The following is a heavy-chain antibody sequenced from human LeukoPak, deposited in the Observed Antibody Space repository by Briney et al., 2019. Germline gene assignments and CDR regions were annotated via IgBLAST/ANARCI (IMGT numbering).Heavy chain of an antibody. Sequence: SETLSLTCTVSGGSISSSSYYWGWIRQPPGKGLEWIGYIYYSGSTNYNPSLESRVTISVDTSKNQFSLKLSSVTAADTAVYYCARQNGGTWNYYYYMDVWGKGTTVTVSS. CDR3: ARQNGGTWNYYYYMDV. V-gene: IGHV4-61*05. CDR2: IYYSGST. D-gene: IGHD1-1*01. CDR1: GGSISSSSYY. J-gene: IGHJ6*03.